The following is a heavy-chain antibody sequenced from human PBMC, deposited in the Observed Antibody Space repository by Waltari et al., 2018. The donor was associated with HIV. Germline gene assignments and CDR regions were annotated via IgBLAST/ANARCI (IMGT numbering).Heavy chain of an antibody. Sequence: QVQLQESGPGLVKPSQTLSLTCTVSGGSISGGTYYWTWIRQPAGKGLEWIGRIDTTGTTNYNPSLKSRVTISVDTSNNQFSLKLTSVTVADTALYYCAREGCSGGSCYRHYYYYYGLDVWGQGTTVTVSS. V-gene: IGHV4-61*02. J-gene: IGHJ6*02. D-gene: IGHD2-15*01. CDR3: AREGCSGGSCYRHYYYYYGLDV. CDR2: IDTTGTT. CDR1: GGSISGGTYY.